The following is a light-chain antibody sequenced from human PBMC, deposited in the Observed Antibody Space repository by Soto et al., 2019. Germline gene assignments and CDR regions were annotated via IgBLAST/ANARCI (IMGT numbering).Light chain of an antibody. Sequence: QSALTQPRSVSGSPGQSVTISCTGTSSDVGGYSYVSWYQQHPGKAPKLMMYDVKTRPSGIPDRFSGSKSGNTASLTISGIQAEDEAGYYCLSYAGSYTFVFGSGTKVTVL. J-gene: IGLJ1*01. CDR1: SSDVGGYSY. CDR3: LSYAGSYTFV. CDR2: DVK. V-gene: IGLV2-11*01.